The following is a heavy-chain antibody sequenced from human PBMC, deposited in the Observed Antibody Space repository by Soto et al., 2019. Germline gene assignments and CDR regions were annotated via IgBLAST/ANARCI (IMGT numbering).Heavy chain of an antibody. CDR3: ARRYYDFWSGYYSQWPHYFDY. J-gene: IGHJ4*02. CDR1: GGSISSSSYY. D-gene: IGHD3-3*01. V-gene: IGHV4-39*01. CDR2: IYYSGST. Sequence: PSETLSLTCTVSGGSISSSSYYWGWIRQPPGKGLEWIGSIYYSGSTYYNPSLKSRVTISVDTSKNQFSLKLSSVTAADTAVYYCARRYYDFWSGYYSQWPHYFDYWGQGTLVTVSS.